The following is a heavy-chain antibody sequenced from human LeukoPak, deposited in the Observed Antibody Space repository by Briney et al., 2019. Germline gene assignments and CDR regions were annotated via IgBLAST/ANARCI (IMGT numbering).Heavy chain of an antibody. J-gene: IGHJ4*02. CDR2: IKEDGSDE. CDR1: GFTFSTYW. Sequence: GGSLRLSCAASGFTFSTYWMSWVRQAPGKGLEWVANIKEDGSDENYVDSVKGRFTISRDNAKDSLYLQMNSLRAEDTAVYYCVKDHHHGLTVYYFGYWGQGTLVTVSS. CDR3: VKDHHHGLTVYYFGY. V-gene: IGHV3-7*05. D-gene: IGHD3-3*01.